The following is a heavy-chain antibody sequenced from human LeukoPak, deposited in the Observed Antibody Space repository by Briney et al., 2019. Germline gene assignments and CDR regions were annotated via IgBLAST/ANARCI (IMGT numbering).Heavy chain of an antibody. CDR1: GFTFSSYG. V-gene: IGHV3-33*01. CDR3: AGFYYYPNPRGPLGRDYYGMDV. J-gene: IGHJ6*02. Sequence: GGSLRLSCAASGFTFSSYGMHWVRQAPGKGLEWVAVIWYDGSNKYYADSVKGRFTISRDNSKNTLYLQMNSLRAEDTAVYYCAGFYYYPNPRGPLGRDYYGMDVWGQGTTVTVSS. D-gene: IGHD3-10*01. CDR2: IWYDGSNK.